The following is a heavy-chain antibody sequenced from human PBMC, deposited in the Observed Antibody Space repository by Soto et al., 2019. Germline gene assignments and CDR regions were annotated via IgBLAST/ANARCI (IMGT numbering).Heavy chain of an antibody. CDR2: IYPGDSDT. CDR1: GYSFSTYW. J-gene: IGHJ4*02. CDR3: ARHSLATQPGDY. Sequence: PGESLKISCKASGYSFSTYWIAWVRQRPGKGLDWMGIIYPGDSDTRSSPSFQGQVTISVDNSIDTAYLEWTTLRASDSAMYYCARHSLATQPGDYWGQGPRVTAPQ. V-gene: IGHV5-51*01. D-gene: IGHD5-12*01.